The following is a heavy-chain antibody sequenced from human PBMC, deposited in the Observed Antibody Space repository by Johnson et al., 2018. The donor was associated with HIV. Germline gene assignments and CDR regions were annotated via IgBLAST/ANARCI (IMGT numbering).Heavy chain of an antibody. CDR3: AREGAPSARDFGAFDI. V-gene: IGHV3-13*01. CDR1: GFTFSSYD. CDR2: IGTAGDT. J-gene: IGHJ3*02. D-gene: IGHD1-26*01. Sequence: VQLVESGGGLVQPGGSLRLSCAASGFTFSSYDMHWVRQATGKGLEWVSAIGTAGDTYYPGSVKGRFTISRENAKNSLYLQMSSLRAEDTAVYYCAREGAPSARDFGAFDIWGQGTMVTVSS.